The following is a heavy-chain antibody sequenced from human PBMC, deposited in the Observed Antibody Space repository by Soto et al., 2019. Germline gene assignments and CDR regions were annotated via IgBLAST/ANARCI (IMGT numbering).Heavy chain of an antibody. Sequence: PSETLSLTCGVSGGTVASSHWWSGVRQSPGGGLEWIGNVYHTRDTNFNPSLQSRVTISVDKSNNQFSLRLNSLTAADTAVYFCAREIVTAGGNNYFDPWGPGTLVTVSS. D-gene: IGHD2-21*02. CDR2: VYHTRDT. CDR1: GGTVASSHW. J-gene: IGHJ5*02. V-gene: IGHV4-4*02. CDR3: AREIVTAGGNNYFDP.